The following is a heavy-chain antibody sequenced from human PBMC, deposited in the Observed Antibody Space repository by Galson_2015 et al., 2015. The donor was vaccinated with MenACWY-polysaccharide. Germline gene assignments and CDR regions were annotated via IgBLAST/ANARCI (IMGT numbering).Heavy chain of an antibody. V-gene: IGHV3-74*01. Sequence: FLRLSCAASGFTFNSYWMHWVRQAPGKGLVWVSHINNDGSSTNYADSVKSRFTISRDNAKNTLYLQMKSLRAEDTAVYYCVRDNGGIDYWGQGTLVTVSS. CDR2: INNDGSST. CDR1: GFTFNSYW. D-gene: IGHD3-16*01. J-gene: IGHJ4*02. CDR3: VRDNGGIDY.